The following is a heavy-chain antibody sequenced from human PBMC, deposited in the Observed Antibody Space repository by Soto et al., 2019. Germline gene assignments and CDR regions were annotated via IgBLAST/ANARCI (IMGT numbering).Heavy chain of an antibody. Sequence: QLQLQESGPGLVKPSETLSLTCTVSGGSISSSSYYWGWIRQPPGKGLEWIGSIYYSGSTYYNPSRKIGGTISVDTSKNQFSLKLSSVTAADPAVYYCARHMGGDPWYYYYYMDVWGKGTTVTVSS. CDR1: GGSISSSSYY. D-gene: IGHD1-26*01. V-gene: IGHV4-39*01. J-gene: IGHJ6*03. CDR2: IYYSGST. CDR3: ARHMGGDPWYYYYYMDV.